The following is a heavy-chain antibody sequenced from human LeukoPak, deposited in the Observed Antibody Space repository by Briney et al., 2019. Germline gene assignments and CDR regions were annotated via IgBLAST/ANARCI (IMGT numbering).Heavy chain of an antibody. CDR2: ISYDGSNK. CDR1: GFTFSSYA. V-gene: IGHV3-30-3*01. J-gene: IGHJ1*01. CDR3: ARAVVGIVVVPAAIQH. D-gene: IGHD2-2*03. Sequence: GRTLRLSCAASGFTFSSYAMHWVRQAPGKGLEWVAVISYDGSNKYYADSVKGRFTISRDNSKNTLYLQMNSLRAEDTAVYYCARAVVGIVVVPAAIQHWGQGTLVTVSS.